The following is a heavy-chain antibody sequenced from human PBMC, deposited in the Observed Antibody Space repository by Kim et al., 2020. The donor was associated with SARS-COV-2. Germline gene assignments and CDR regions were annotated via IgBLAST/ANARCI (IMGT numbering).Heavy chain of an antibody. V-gene: IGHV4-4*02. CDR3: ARGVSSAWTLRAWFDP. CDR1: GGSFSSSSC. D-gene: IGHD6-19*01. CDR2: IDHSGST. Sequence: SETLSLTCAVSGGSFSSSSCWSWVRQPPGKGLEWIGEIDHSGSTTYNPSLKSRVTISLDKAKNQFSLNLRSVTAADTAVYYCARGVSSAWTLRAWFDPW. J-gene: IGHJ5*02.